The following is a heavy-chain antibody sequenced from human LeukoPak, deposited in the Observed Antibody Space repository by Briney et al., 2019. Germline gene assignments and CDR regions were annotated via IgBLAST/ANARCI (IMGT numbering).Heavy chain of an antibody. CDR3: ARASYPWGFDY. CDR2: ISYDGSNK. CDR1: GFTFSSFA. J-gene: IGHJ4*02. V-gene: IGHV3-30-3*01. D-gene: IGHD3-16*01. Sequence: GGSLRLSCAASGFTFSSFAMHWVRQAPGKGLEWVAVISYDGSNKYYADSVKGRFTISRDNSKNTLYPQMNSLRAEDTAVYYCARASYPWGFDYWGQGTLVTVSS.